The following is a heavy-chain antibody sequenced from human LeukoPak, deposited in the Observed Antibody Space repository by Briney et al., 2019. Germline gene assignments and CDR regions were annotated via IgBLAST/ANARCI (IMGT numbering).Heavy chain of an antibody. Sequence: GGSQRLSCAASGFTFSSYWMNWARQAPGKGLERVASINHNGNVNYYVDSVKGRFTISRDNAKNSLYLQMSNLRAEDTAVYFCARGGGLDVWGQGATVTVSS. CDR3: ARGGGLDV. CDR1: GFTFSSYW. D-gene: IGHD3-16*01. J-gene: IGHJ6*02. V-gene: IGHV3-7*03. CDR2: INHNGNVN.